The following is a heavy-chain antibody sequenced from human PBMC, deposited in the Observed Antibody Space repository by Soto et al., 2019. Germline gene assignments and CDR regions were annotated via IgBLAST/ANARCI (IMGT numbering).Heavy chain of an antibody. D-gene: IGHD2-15*01. CDR3: ARDLEDIATTTDYYSMDV. Sequence: ASVKVSCKASGYTFTSYAMHWVRQAPGQRLEWMGWINAGNGNTKYSQKFQGRVTITRDTSASTAYMELSSLRSEDTAVYYCARDLEDIATTTDYYSMDVWGTGTTVTLSS. V-gene: IGHV1-3*01. CDR2: INAGNGNT. CDR1: GYTFTSYA. J-gene: IGHJ6*03.